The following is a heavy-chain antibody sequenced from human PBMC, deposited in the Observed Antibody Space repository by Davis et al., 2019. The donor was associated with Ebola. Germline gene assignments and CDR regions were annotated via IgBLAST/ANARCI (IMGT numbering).Heavy chain of an antibody. J-gene: IGHJ6*02. CDR2: ISGIGGST. CDR1: GFTFSSYA. V-gene: IGHV3-23*01. Sequence: GESLKISCAASGFTFSSYAMSWVRQAPGKGLEWVSAISGIGGSTYYADSVKGRFTISRDNSKNTLYLQMNSLRAEDTAVYYCAKGGSFYYYYGMDVWGQGTLVTVSS. CDR3: AKGGSFYYYYGMDV. D-gene: IGHD3-10*01.